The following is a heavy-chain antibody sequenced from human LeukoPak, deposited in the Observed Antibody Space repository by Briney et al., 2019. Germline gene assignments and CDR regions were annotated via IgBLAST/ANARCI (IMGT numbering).Heavy chain of an antibody. CDR3: ARDPVPAAPTGYYYYMDV. Sequence: GGSLRLSCAASGFTFSSYSMNWVRQAPGKGLEWVSSISSSSSYIYYADSVKGRFTISRDNAKNSLYLQMNSLRAEDTAVYYCARDPVPAAPTGYYYYMDVWGKGTTVTVSS. CDR1: GFTFSSYS. V-gene: IGHV3-21*01. J-gene: IGHJ6*03. CDR2: ISSSSSYI. D-gene: IGHD2-2*01.